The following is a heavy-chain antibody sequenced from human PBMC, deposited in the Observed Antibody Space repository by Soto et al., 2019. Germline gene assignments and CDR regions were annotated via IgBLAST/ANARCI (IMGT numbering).Heavy chain of an antibody. V-gene: IGHV1-3*05. CDR3: ARSFVVVTDFDH. D-gene: IGHD2-21*02. CDR1: GYTFTSYA. Sequence: QVQLVQSGAEEKKPGASVKVSCKASGYTFTSYAMHWVRQAPGQRLEWMGWINAGNGNTKYSQKFQGRVTITRDTSANTAYMELSSLRSEDTAVYYCARSFVVVTDFDHWGQGTLVTVSS. J-gene: IGHJ4*02. CDR2: INAGNGNT.